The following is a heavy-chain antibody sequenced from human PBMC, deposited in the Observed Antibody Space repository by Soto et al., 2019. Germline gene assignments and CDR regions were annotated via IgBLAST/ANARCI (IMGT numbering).Heavy chain of an antibody. V-gene: IGHV4-39*01. Sequence: QLQLQESGPGLVKPSETLSLTCSVSDDSINSDKYYWGWIRQPPGKGLEWIGSIYYRGNAYYNPSLQTRVTISLEKSKSQFSLKLNSVTAAASAVYFCARLEGLATISYYFDFWGPGALVTVSS. CDR2: IYYRGNA. J-gene: IGHJ4*02. D-gene: IGHD3-9*01. CDR1: DDSINSDKYY. CDR3: ARLEGLATISYYFDF.